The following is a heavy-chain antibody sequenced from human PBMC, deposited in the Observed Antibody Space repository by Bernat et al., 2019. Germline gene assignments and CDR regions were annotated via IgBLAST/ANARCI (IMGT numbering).Heavy chain of an antibody. V-gene: IGHV3-53*04. CDR1: GFTVSSNY. CDR2: IYSGGST. J-gene: IGHJ4*02. CDR3: ARAGLATYGSGGYYPDY. Sequence: EVQLVESGGGLVQPGGSLRLSCAASGFTVSSNYMSWVRQAPGKGLEWVSVIYSGGSTYYADSVKGRFTISRHNSKNTLYLQMNSLRAEDTAVYYCARAGLATYGSGGYYPDYWGQGTLVTVSS. D-gene: IGHD3-10*01.